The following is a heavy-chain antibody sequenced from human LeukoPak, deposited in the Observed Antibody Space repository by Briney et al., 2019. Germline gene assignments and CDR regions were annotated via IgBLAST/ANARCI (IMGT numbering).Heavy chain of an antibody. CDR1: GFTFSSYW. CDR2: IKQDGSEK. CDR3: ARDDSSGYYFGYAFDI. J-gene: IGHJ3*02. V-gene: IGHV3-7*01. Sequence: GGSLRLSCAASGFTFSSYWMSWVRQAPGKGLEWVANIKQDGSEKYYVDSVKGRFTISRDNAKNSLYLQMNSLRAEDTAVYYCARDDSSGYYFGYAFDIWGQGTMVTVSS. D-gene: IGHD3-22*01.